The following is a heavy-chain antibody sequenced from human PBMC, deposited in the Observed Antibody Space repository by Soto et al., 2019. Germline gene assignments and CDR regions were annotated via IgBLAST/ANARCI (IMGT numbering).Heavy chain of an antibody. CDR2: INHSGST. Sequence: PSETLSLTCAVYGGSFSGYYWSWIRQPPGKGLEWIGEINHSGSTNYNPSLKSRVTISVDTSKNQFSLKLSSVTAADTAVYYCARAGYSSGRYIPPLYWGQGTLVTVSS. V-gene: IGHV4-34*01. D-gene: IGHD6-19*01. CDR3: ARAGYSSGRYIPPLY. CDR1: GGSFSGYY. J-gene: IGHJ4*02.